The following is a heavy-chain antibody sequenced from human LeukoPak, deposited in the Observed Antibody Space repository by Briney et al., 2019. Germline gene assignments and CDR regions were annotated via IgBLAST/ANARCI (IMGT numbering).Heavy chain of an antibody. CDR1: GYTFTSYY. J-gene: IGHJ6*03. CDR3: ARASWNGQDYYYMDV. CDR2: INPSGGST. Sequence: GASVKVSCKASGYTFTSYYMHWVRQAPGQGLEWMGIINPSGGSTSYAQKFQGRVTMTRDMSTSTVYMELSSLRSEDTAVYYCARASWNGQDYYYMDVWGKGTTVTVSS. D-gene: IGHD1-1*01. V-gene: IGHV1-46*01.